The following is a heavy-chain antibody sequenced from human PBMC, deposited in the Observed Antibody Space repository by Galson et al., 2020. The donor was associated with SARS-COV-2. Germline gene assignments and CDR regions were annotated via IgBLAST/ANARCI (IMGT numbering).Heavy chain of an antibody. V-gene: IGHV1-3*01. CDR2: INAGNGNT. Sequence: ASVKVSCKASGYTFTSYAMHWVRQAPGQRLEWMGWINAGNGNTKYSQKFQGRVTITRDTSASTAYMELSSLRSEDTAVYYFARDKPLPYFAWPYRYYYSGMYVCAHGTLVTFSS. CDR3: ARDKPLPYFAWPYRYYYSGMYV. J-gene: IGHJ6*02. CDR1: GYTFTSYA. D-gene: IGHD3-9*01.